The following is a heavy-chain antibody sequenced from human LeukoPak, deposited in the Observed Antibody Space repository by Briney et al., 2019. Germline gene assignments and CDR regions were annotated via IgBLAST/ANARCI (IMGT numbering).Heavy chain of an antibody. V-gene: IGHV3-20*04. D-gene: IGHD2-2*01. J-gene: IGHJ3*02. CDR1: GFTFDDYG. Sequence: GGSLRLSCAASGFTFDDYGMSWVRQAPGKGLEWVSSIKWNGGSTGYADSVKGRFTISRDNSKNTLYLQMNSLRAEDTAVYYCAKGGGYCSSTSCYPNDAFDIWGQGTMVTVSS. CDR3: AKGGGYCSSTSCYPNDAFDI. CDR2: IKWNGGST.